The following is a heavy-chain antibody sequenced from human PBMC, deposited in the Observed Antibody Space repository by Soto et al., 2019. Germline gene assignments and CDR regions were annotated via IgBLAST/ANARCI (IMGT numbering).Heavy chain of an antibody. D-gene: IGHD2-2*01. V-gene: IGHV4-39*01. Sequence: QLQLQESGPGLVKPSETLSFTCTVSGGSISSSSYYWGWIRQPPGEGLEWIASIYYSGSTYYNPSLKSRVTISVDTSKNEFSLTLSSVTAADTAVYFCARLPYCSSTTCYFANYWGQGTLVTVSS. CDR2: IYYSGST. CDR1: GGSISSSSYY. CDR3: ARLPYCSSTTCYFANY. J-gene: IGHJ4*02.